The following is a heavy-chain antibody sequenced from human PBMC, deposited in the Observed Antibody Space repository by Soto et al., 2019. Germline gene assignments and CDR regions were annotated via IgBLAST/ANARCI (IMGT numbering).Heavy chain of an antibody. CDR1: GYTFTDYA. V-gene: IGHV1-3*04. D-gene: IGHD2-21*01. Sequence: ASEKVSCKASGYTFTDYAMHWVRQAPGQRLEWMGWISTGNGNTKYSQKFQGRVTITRDTSATTAYMELSSLRSEDTAVYYCAKGSRMWTPDYWGQGTLVTVSS. CDR3: AKGSRMWTPDY. J-gene: IGHJ4*02. CDR2: ISTGNGNT.